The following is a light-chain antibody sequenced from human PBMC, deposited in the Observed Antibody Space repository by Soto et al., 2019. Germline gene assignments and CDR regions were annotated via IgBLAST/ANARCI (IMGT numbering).Light chain of an antibody. CDR1: SSDVGGYNY. CDR3: SSYTSRSTRV. CDR2: EVS. Sequence: QSALTQPASVSGSPGQSITISCTGTSSDVGGYNYVSWYQQHPGKAPKLMIYEVSNRPSGVSNRFSGSKSGNTASLTISGLQAEYEADYYCSSYTSRSTRVFGGGTKLTVL. V-gene: IGLV2-14*01. J-gene: IGLJ3*02.